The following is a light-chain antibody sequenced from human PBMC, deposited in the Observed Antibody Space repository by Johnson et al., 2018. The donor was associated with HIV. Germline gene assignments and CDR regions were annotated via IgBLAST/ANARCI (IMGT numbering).Light chain of an antibody. J-gene: IGLJ1*01. CDR3: PAWDCGLGGHYV. Sequence: HSVLTQPPSVSAAPGQKVTISCSGSSSHMGNYAVSWYQQLPGTAPKLLIYENDKRPSGIPDRFSGSKSATSAALGITGLQTGDEADYYCPAWDCGLGGHYVFETGTSGTLL. V-gene: IGLV1-51*02. CDR1: SSHMGNYA. CDR2: END.